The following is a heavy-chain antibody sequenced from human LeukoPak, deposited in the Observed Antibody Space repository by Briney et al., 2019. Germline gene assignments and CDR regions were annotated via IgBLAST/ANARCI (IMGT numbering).Heavy chain of an antibody. CDR3: ARDQDYSGYDGSDY. J-gene: IGHJ4*02. CDR2: INHSGST. CDR1: GGSFSGYY. V-gene: IGHV4-34*01. Sequence: SETLSLTCAVYGGSFSGYYWSWIRQPPGKGLEWIGEINHSGSTNYNPSLKSRVTISVDTSKNQFSLKLSSVTAEDTAVYYCARDQDYSGYDGSDYWGQGTLVTVSS. D-gene: IGHD5-12*01.